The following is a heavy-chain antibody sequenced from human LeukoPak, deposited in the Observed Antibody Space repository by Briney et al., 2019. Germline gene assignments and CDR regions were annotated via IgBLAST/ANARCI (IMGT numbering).Heavy chain of an antibody. CDR2: ISSSSSTI. V-gene: IGHV3-48*01. J-gene: IGHJ4*02. CDR3: AREEVVPANDY. D-gene: IGHD2-2*01. Sequence: GGSLRLSCAASGFTFSSYSMNWVRQAPGRGLEWVSYISSSSSTIYYADSVKGRFTISRDNAKNSLYLQMNSMRAEDTAVYYCAREEVVPANDYWGQGTLVTVSS. CDR1: GFTFSSYS.